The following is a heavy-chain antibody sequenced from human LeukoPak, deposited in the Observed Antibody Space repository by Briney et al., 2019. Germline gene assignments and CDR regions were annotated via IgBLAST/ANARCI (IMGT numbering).Heavy chain of an antibody. J-gene: IGHJ4*02. Sequence: GGSLRLSCTASGFIFSNYWMSWIRQAPGEGLEWVANIKTDGSEKHYVDSVKGRFTISRDNSKNTLYLQMHSLRAEDTAVYYCAKESLRVVPSATFDYWGQGTLVTVSS. D-gene: IGHD2-2*01. CDR2: IKTDGSEK. CDR3: AKESLRVVPSATFDY. V-gene: IGHV3-7*03. CDR1: GFIFSNYW.